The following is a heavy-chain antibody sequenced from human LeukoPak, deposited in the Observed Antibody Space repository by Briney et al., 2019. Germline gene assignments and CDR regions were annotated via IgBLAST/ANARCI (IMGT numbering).Heavy chain of an antibody. J-gene: IGHJ4*02. CDR3: ARVALSGSYFLLFDY. Sequence: SETLSLTCTVSGGSISSYYWSWIWQPPGKGLEWIGYIYYSGSTNYNPSLKSRVTISVDTSKNQFSLKLSSVTAADTAVYYCARVALSGSYFLLFDYWGQGTLVTVSS. CDR1: GGSISSYY. D-gene: IGHD1-26*01. CDR2: IYYSGST. V-gene: IGHV4-59*01.